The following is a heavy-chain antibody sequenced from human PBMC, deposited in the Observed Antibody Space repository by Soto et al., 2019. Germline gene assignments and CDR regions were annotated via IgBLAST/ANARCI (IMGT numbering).Heavy chain of an antibody. V-gene: IGHV4-34*01. CDR1: GGSFSGYY. D-gene: IGHD3-9*01. CDR2: INHSGST. J-gene: IGHJ4*02. CDR3: ARAELRYFDWLLYY. Sequence: SETLSLTCAVYGGSFSGYYWSWIRQPPGKGLEWIGEINHSGSTNYNPSLKSRVTISVDTSKNQFSLKLSSVTAADTAVYYCARAELRYFDWLLYYWGQGTLVTVSS.